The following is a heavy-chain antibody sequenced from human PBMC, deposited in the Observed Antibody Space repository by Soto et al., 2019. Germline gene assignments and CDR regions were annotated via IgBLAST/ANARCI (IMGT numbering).Heavy chain of an antibody. V-gene: IGHV4-31*03. Sequence: SETLSLTCTVSGGSISSGGYYWSWIRQHPGKGLEWIGYIYYSGSTYYNQSLKSRVTISVDTSKNQFSLKLSSVTAADTAVYYCARNMVRGGDYYYYYGMDVWGQGTTVTVSS. D-gene: IGHD3-10*01. CDR3: ARNMVRGGDYYYYYGMDV. CDR2: IYYSGST. CDR1: GGSISSGGYY. J-gene: IGHJ6*02.